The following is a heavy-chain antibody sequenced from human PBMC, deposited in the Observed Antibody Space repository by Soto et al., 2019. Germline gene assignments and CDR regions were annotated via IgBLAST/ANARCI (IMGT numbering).Heavy chain of an antibody. CDR3: AKARGITMVRGVIIATVYDAFDI. V-gene: IGHV3-13*01. Sequence: VGSLRLSCAASGFTFSSYDMHWVRQATGKGLEWVSAIGTAGDTYYAGSVKGRFTISRENSKNTLYLQMNSLRAEDTAVYYCAKARGITMVRGVIIATVYDAFDIWGQGTMVTVS. D-gene: IGHD3-10*01. J-gene: IGHJ3*02. CDR2: IGTAGDT. CDR1: GFTFSSYD.